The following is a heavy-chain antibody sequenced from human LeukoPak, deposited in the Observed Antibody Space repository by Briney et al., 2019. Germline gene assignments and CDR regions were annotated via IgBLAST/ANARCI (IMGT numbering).Heavy chain of an antibody. D-gene: IGHD1-26*01. CDR1: GGSISGDY. CDR2: IHYTGST. Sequence: SETLSLTCSVSGGSISGDYWSWIRQPPGTGLEWVGYIHYTGSTNYNPSLESRGTISVDTSKNQFSLKLNSVTAADTAVYYCARLQGGSTAVFDYWGQGTLVSVSS. J-gene: IGHJ4*02. CDR3: ARLQGGSTAVFDY. V-gene: IGHV4-59*01.